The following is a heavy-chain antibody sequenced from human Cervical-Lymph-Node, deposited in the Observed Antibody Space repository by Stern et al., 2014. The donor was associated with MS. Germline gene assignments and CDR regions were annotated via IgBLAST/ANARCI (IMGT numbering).Heavy chain of an antibody. CDR1: GYTFTDHY. Sequence: VQLVESGAEVKTPGASVTVSCKASGYTFTDHYMHWVRQAAGQGLEWMGWIDPNSGGTNYAQKFQGRVTMTRDTSISTAYMELSRLRSDDTAVYYCARGTLADPWGQGTLVTVSS. CDR2: IDPNSGGT. D-gene: IGHD3-10*01. CDR3: ARGTLADP. J-gene: IGHJ5*02. V-gene: IGHV1-2*02.